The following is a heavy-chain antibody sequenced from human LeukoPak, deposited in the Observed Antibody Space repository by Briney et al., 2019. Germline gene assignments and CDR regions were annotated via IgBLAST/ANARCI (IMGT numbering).Heavy chain of an antibody. CDR3: ARDQGDGYKPGFDY. CDR2: IYYSGST. V-gene: IGHV4-59*01. J-gene: IGHJ4*02. Sequence: SETLSLTCAVSGGSISSYYWSWIRQPPGKGLEWIGYIYYSGSTNYNPSLKSRVTISVDTSKNQFSLKLSSVTAADTAVYYCARDQGDGYKPGFDYWGQGTLVTVSS. CDR1: GGSISSYY. D-gene: IGHD5-24*01.